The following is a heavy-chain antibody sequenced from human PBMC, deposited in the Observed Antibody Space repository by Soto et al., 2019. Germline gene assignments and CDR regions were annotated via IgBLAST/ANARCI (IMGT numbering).Heavy chain of an antibody. CDR2: IRSKSNSYAT. CDR1: GFTFSGSA. Sequence: GESLKISCAASGFTFSGSAMHWVRQASGKGLEWVGRIRSKSNSYATAYAASVKGRFTISRDDSKDTAYLQMNSLKAEDTAVYYCTRDPRNYYDSIGSANWFDPWGQGTLVTVSS. V-gene: IGHV3-73*01. J-gene: IGHJ5*02. CDR3: TRDPRNYYDSIGSANWFDP. D-gene: IGHD3-22*01.